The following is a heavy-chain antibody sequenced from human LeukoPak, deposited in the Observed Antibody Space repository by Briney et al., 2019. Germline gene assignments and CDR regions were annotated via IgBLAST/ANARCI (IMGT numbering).Heavy chain of an antibody. Sequence: PGRSLRLSCAASGFTFSTYAMNWVRQAPGKGLEWVSYISSSSSTVSYADSVKGRFTISRDNAKNSLYLQMNSLRAEDTAIYYCARTGGYSYGGPGFWGQGTLVTVSS. CDR3: ARTGGYSYGGPGF. D-gene: IGHD5-18*01. CDR2: ISSSSSTV. CDR1: GFTFSTYA. J-gene: IGHJ4*02. V-gene: IGHV3-48*04.